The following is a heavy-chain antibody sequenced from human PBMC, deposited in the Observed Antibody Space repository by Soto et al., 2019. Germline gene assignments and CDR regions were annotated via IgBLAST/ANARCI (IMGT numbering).Heavy chain of an antibody. CDR1: GFTFSTDS. CDR2: ISTSGVTR. CDR3: ARFFGRGFDY. V-gene: IGHV3-48*02. D-gene: IGHD3-10*01. Sequence: EVQLVESGGGLVQPGGSLRLSCVASGFTFSTDSMNWVRQAPGKGLEWVAHISTSGVTRYYADSVKGRFTISRDNAKTSLYLQMDSLRNEDTAVYYCARFFGRGFDYWGQGTLVTVSS. J-gene: IGHJ4*02.